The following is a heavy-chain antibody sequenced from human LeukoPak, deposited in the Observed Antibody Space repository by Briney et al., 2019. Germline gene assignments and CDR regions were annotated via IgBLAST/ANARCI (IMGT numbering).Heavy chain of an antibody. J-gene: IGHJ4*02. V-gene: IGHV3-30*02. Sequence: AGGSLRLSCAASGFTFSSCWMHWVRQAPGKGLEWVTFITYDGNNKYYTDSVKGRFTISRDISNNMLYLQMNSLRPEDTAVYYCAKEGTMSSGTRDFDYWGQGTLVTVSS. CDR3: AKEGTMSSGTRDFDY. D-gene: IGHD1-1*01. CDR2: ITYDGNNK. CDR1: GFTFSSCW.